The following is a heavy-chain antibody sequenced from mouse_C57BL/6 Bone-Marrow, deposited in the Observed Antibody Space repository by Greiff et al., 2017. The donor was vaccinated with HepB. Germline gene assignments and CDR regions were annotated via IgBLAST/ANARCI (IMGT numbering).Heavy chain of an antibody. CDR2: IDPSDSET. CDR3: ARAEYYGRFAY. Sequence: QVQLQQPGAELVRPGSSVKLSYKASGYTFTSYWMHWVKQRPIQGLEWIGNIDPSDSETHYNQKFKDKATLTVDKSSSTAYMQLSSLTSEDSAVYYCARAEYYGRFAYWGQGTLVTVSA. CDR1: GYTFTSYW. J-gene: IGHJ3*01. V-gene: IGHV1-52*01. D-gene: IGHD2-1*01.